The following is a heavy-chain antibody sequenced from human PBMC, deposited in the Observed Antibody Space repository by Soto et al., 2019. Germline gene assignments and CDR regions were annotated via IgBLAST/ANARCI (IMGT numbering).Heavy chain of an antibody. D-gene: IGHD6-6*01. Sequence: GESLKISCKGSGYSFTSYWISWVRQMPGKGLGWMGRIDPSDSYTNYSPSFQGHVTISADKSISTAYLQWSSLKASDTAMYYCARHGSSSSGHFSYGMDVWGQGTTVTVSS. CDR2: IDPSDSYT. CDR1: GYSFTSYW. CDR3: ARHGSSSSGHFSYGMDV. V-gene: IGHV5-10-1*01. J-gene: IGHJ6*02.